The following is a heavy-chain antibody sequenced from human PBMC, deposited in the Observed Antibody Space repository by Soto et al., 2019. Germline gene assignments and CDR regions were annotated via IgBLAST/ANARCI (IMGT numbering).Heavy chain of an antibody. Sequence: QLQLQESGPGLVKPSETLSLTCSVSGGSITTTKYFWSWVGQTPGKGLEWIANIFYTGSPYNSPSMRGRATIAVDTSKNQFSRKLSSVTAADTAMYYSARLQVPGNFDYWGQGILVTVS. CDR1: GGSITTTKYF. V-gene: IGHV4-39*01. CDR2: IFYTGSP. J-gene: IGHJ4*02. CDR3: ARLQVPGNFDY. D-gene: IGHD6-13*01.